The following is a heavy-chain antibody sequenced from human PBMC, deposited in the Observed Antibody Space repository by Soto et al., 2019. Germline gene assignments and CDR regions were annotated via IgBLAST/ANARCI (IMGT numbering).Heavy chain of an antibody. V-gene: IGHV4-61*01. Sequence: QVQLQESGPGRVKPSETLSLTCSVSGGSVRTGSYHWSWIRQPPGKGLEWIGFIPNNGSPDYNPSLMSRVVVSIDRSKNQFSLNVNSVTAADTAVYFCARIGWGGDSWGQGTLVTVSS. D-gene: IGHD7-27*01. J-gene: IGHJ4*02. CDR1: GGSVRTGSYH. CDR2: IPNNGSP. CDR3: ARIGWGGDS.